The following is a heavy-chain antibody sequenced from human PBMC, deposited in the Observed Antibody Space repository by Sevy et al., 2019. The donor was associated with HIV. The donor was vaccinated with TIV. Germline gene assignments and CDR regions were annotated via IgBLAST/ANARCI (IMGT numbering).Heavy chain of an antibody. Sequence: GGSLRLSCVASGFTFANHAIHWVRQAPGKGLERVAIISFDGRNERYADSVKGRFTISGDNSKNTVYLQMTRLRTEDAAVYYCARDHCDDGVCFRSGYFDYWGQGTLVTVSS. CDR3: ARDHCDDGVCFRSGYFDY. J-gene: IGHJ4*02. D-gene: IGHD2-8*02. V-gene: IGHV3-30*04. CDR2: ISFDGRNE. CDR1: GFTFANHA.